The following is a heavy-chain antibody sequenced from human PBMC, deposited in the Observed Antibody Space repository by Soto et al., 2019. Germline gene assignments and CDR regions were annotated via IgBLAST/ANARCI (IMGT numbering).Heavy chain of an antibody. D-gene: IGHD2-15*01. CDR2: ISAYNGNI. CDR1: GYTFSSYG. Sequence: QVQLVQSGAEVKRPGASVKVSCKASGYTFSSYGISWVRQAPGQGLEWMGWISAYNGNINYAQRFQDRFAMTTDTSTSTAYMELRSLRSDDTAVYYCARDWGLGYCSGASCSQFDYWGQGTLVTVSS. CDR3: ARDWGLGYCSGASCSQFDY. V-gene: IGHV1-18*01. J-gene: IGHJ4*02.